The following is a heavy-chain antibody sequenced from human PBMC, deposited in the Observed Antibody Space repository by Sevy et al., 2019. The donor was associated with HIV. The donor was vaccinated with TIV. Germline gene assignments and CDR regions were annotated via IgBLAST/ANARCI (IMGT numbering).Heavy chain of an antibody. CDR3: ARDLEFYDYGDYGPAFMPDY. V-gene: IGHV3-33*01. J-gene: IGHJ4*02. CDR2: IWFDGSNT. CDR1: GFTFSTYG. Sequence: GGSLRLSCAASGFTFSTYGMHWVRQAPGKGLEWVAVIWFDGSNTYYADCVKGRFTISRDIAKNTLHLQMNSLRVEDTAVYYCARDLEFYDYGDYGPAFMPDYWGQGTLVTVSS. D-gene: IGHD4-17*01.